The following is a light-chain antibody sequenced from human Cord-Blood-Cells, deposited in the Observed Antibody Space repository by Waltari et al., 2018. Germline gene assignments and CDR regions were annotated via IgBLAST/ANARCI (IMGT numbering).Light chain of an antibody. CDR3: CSYAGSSTLV. CDR2: EGS. V-gene: IGLV2-23*01. CDR1: SSDVGSYNL. J-gene: IGLJ3*02. Sequence: QSALTQPASVSGSPGQSITLSCTGTSSDVGSYNLVSCYPHHPGKAPKLMIYEGSKRPSGVSNRFSGSKSGNTASLTISGLQAEDEADYYCCSYAGSSTLVFGGGTKLTVL.